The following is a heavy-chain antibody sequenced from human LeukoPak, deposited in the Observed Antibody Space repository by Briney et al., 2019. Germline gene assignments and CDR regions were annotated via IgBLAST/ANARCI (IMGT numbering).Heavy chain of an antibody. CDR3: ARVTHTERSTWFDP. CDR2: MFLIFGSS. D-gene: IGHD5-18*01. CDR1: GGTFNNYA. Sequence: SSVNVSRKACGGTFNNYAIKWVRQAPGRGVDWMGGMFLIFGSSNLAQKFQGRVTITPDESTTTAYMELSSLRSEDTAVYYCARVTHTERSTWFDPWGQGTLVTASS. J-gene: IGHJ5*02. V-gene: IGHV1-69*13.